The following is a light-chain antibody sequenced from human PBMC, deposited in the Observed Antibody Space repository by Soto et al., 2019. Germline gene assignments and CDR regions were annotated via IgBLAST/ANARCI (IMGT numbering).Light chain of an antibody. CDR2: EGS. V-gene: IGLV2-23*01. CDR1: SSDVGSYNL. CDR3: CSYAGSSTPVV. J-gene: IGLJ2*01. Sequence: QSALTQPASVSGSPGQSITISCTGTSSDVGSYNLVSWYQQHPGKAPKLMIYEGSKRPSGVSNRFSGSKSGNTASLTISGLQGEDEADYYCCSYAGSSTPVVFGGGTKLTVL.